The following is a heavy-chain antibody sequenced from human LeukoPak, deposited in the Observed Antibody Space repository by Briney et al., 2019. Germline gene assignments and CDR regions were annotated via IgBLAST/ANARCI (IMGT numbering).Heavy chain of an antibody. Sequence: GGSLRLSCAASGFTFSRCEMNWVRQAPGKGLEWVSAFYTGGKTYYADSVKGRFTISRDKSQNTLYLQMKSLRVEDTAVYYCARDVYYYDTSGSSHYFEYWGQGTLVTVSS. CDR3: ARDVYYYDTSGSSHYFEY. CDR1: GFTFSRCE. J-gene: IGHJ4*01. D-gene: IGHD3-22*01. V-gene: IGHV3-66*01. CDR2: FYTGGKT.